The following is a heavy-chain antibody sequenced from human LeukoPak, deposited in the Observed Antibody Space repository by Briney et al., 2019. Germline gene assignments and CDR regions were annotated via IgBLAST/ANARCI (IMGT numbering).Heavy chain of an antibody. Sequence: GASVKVSCKASGYTFTGYYMHWVRQAPGQGLEWMGWINPYSGGTNYSQKFQRRLTMTWDESISTSYMLLITLVSDETAVYYYSKANYYDSSGYYLYYFDYWGQGTLVTVSS. CDR2: INPYSGGT. V-gene: IGHV1-2*02. J-gene: IGHJ4*02. CDR1: GYTFTGYY. D-gene: IGHD3-22*01. CDR3: SKANYYDSSGYYLYYFDY.